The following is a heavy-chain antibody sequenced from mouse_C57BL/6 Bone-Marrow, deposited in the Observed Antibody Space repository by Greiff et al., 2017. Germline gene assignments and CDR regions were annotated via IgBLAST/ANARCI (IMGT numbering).Heavy chain of an antibody. CDR2: FHPYNDDT. J-gene: IGHJ2*01. CDR1: GYTFTTYP. D-gene: IGHD2-1*01. CDR3: ARGGNYGGYYFDY. Sequence: VKLMESGAELVKPGASVKMSCKASGYTFTTYPIEWMKQNHGKSLEWIGNFHPYNDDTKYNEKFKGKATLTVEKSSSTVYLELSRLTSVDSAVYYCARGGNYGGYYFDYWGQGTTLTVSS. V-gene: IGHV1-47*01.